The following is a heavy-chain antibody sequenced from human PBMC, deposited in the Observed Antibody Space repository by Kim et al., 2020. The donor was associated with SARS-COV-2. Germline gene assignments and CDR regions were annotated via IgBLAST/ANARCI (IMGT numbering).Heavy chain of an antibody. Sequence: ASVKVSCKASGYTFTGYYMHWVRQAPGQGLEWMGWINPNSGGTNYAQKFQGRVTMTRDTSISTAYMELSRLRSDDTAVYYCARDKYPRGYSGYHERGGYYYYGMDVWGQGTTVTVSS. CDR3: ARDKYPRGYSGYHERGGYYYYGMDV. D-gene: IGHD5-12*01. CDR1: GYTFTGYY. J-gene: IGHJ6*02. V-gene: IGHV1-2*02. CDR2: INPNSGGT.